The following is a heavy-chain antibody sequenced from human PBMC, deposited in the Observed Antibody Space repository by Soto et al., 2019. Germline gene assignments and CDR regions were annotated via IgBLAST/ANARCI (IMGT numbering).Heavy chain of an antibody. CDR1: GFTFSSYA. J-gene: IGHJ4*02. CDR2: ISYDGSNK. V-gene: IGHV3-30-3*01. D-gene: IGHD6-13*01. Sequence: PGGSLRLSCAPSGFTFSSYAMHWVRQAPGKGLVWVAVISYDGSNKYYADSVKGRFTISRDNSKNTLYLQMNSLRAEDTAVYYCARSSSWYKHFDYWGQVTLATVSS. CDR3: ARSSSWYKHFDY.